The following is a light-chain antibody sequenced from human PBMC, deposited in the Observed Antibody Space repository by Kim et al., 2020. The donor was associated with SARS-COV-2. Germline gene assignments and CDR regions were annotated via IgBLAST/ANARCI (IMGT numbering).Light chain of an antibody. V-gene: IGKV3-20*01. CDR2: GAS. Sequence: PGERPTLSCRASQSVTSSYLSWYRQKPGQAPKLLIYGASSRATGIPDRFSGSGSGTDFTLTISRLEPEDFAVYYCQQYGSSPLITFGQGTRLEIK. CDR1: QSVTSSY. J-gene: IGKJ5*01. CDR3: QQYGSSPLIT.